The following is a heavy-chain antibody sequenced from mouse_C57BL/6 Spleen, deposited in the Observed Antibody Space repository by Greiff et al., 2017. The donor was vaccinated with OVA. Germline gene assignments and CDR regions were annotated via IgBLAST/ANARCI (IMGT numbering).Heavy chain of an antibody. J-gene: IGHJ4*01. CDR2: IDPSDSET. CDR3: ARGTTVVATDYAMDY. Sequence: QVQLQQPGAELVRPGSSVKLSCKASGYTFTSYWMHWVKQRPIQGLEWIGNIDPSDSETHYNQQFKDKATLTVDKSSSTAYMQLSSLTSEDSAVDDCARGTTVVATDYAMDYWGQGTSVTVSS. D-gene: IGHD1-1*01. V-gene: IGHV1-52*01. CDR1: GYTFTSYW.